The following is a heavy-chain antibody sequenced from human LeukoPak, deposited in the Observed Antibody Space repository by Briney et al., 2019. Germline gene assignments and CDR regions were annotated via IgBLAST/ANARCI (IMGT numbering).Heavy chain of an antibody. D-gene: IGHD1-26*01. CDR1: GFTVSSNY. CDR3: ARDSGYYFDY. CDR2: VYSDGST. V-gene: IGHV3-53*04. Sequence: GGSLRLSCAASGFTVSSNYMSWVRQAPGKGLEWVSIVYSDGSTYYADSVKGRFTISRHNSRNTLYLQRNSLRAEDTAIYYCARDSGYYFDYWGQGSLVTVSS. J-gene: IGHJ4*02.